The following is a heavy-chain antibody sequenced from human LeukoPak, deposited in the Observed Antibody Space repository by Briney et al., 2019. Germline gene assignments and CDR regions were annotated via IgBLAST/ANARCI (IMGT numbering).Heavy chain of an antibody. CDR3: ARHFTLSYSFDI. Sequence: PSEILSLTCTVSGGSISSSSYYWGWIRQPPGKGLEWIGSTYYSGSTYYNPSLKSRVTISVDTSKNQFSLKLSSVTAADTAVYYCARHFTLSYSFDIWGQGTMVTVSS. D-gene: IGHD3-16*01. J-gene: IGHJ3*02. CDR1: GGSISSSSYY. CDR2: TYYSGST. V-gene: IGHV4-39*07.